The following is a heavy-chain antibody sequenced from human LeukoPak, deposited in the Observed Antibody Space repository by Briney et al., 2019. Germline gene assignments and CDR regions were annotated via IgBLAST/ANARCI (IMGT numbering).Heavy chain of an antibody. CDR1: GFTFSSYG. J-gene: IGHJ4*02. CDR2: ISYDGSNK. V-gene: IGHV3-30*18. D-gene: IGHD3-22*01. CDR3: AKDPYDSSGYCDY. Sequence: GGSLRLSCAASGFTFSSYGMHWVRQAPGKGLEWVAVISYDGSNKYYADSVKGRFTISRDNSKNTLYLQMNSLRAEDTAVYYCAKDPYDSSGYCDYWGQGTLVTVSS.